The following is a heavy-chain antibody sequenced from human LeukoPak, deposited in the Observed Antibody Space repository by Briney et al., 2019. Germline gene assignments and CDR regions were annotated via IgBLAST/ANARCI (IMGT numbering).Heavy chain of an antibody. V-gene: IGHV3-30*04. D-gene: IGHD2-15*01. Sequence: GGSLRLSCAASGFIFSNYAMHWVRQAPGKGLDWVAVVSYDGRDEYYADSLKGRFTISRDRSKNTLYLQMNSLRTEDTSVYYCVRQDCSGGSCYLDYWGQGTLVSVSS. CDR2: VSYDGRDE. CDR1: GFIFSNYA. J-gene: IGHJ4*02. CDR3: VRQDCSGGSCYLDY.